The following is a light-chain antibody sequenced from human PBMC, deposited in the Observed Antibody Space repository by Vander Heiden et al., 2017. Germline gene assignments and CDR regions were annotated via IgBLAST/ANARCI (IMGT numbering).Light chain of an antibody. Sequence: QSVLPQPPSASGTPGQRVTISWSGSSSNIGSNILNWYQQLPGTAPKLLSYSNNRRPSGVPDRFSGSKSGTSASLAISGLQSDDEADYYCATWDDSLNGWVFGGGTTLTVL. CDR1: SSNIGSNI. J-gene: IGLJ3*02. CDR2: SNN. V-gene: IGLV1-44*01. CDR3: ATWDDSLNGWV.